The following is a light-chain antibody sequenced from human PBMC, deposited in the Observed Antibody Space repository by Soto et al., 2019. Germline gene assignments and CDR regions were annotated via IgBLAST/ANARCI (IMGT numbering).Light chain of an antibody. CDR1: VSDVGGYNF. V-gene: IGLV2-8*01. Sequence: QSVLSQPPSASGSPGQSVTISCTGTVSDVGGYNFVSWYQHRPGKAPKLMIYEVTRRPSGVPDRFSGSKSGNTASLTVSGLLADDEADYYCASYAGGNQVFGTGTKLTVL. CDR2: EVT. J-gene: IGLJ1*01. CDR3: ASYAGGNQV.